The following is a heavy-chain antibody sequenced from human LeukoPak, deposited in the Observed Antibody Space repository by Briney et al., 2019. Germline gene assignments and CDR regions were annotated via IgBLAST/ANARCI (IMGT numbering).Heavy chain of an antibody. J-gene: IGHJ4*02. V-gene: IGHV3-9*01. Sequence: GGSLRLSCAASGFTFDDYAMHWVRQAPGKGLEWVSGISWNSGSIGYADSVKGRFTISRDNAKNSLYLQMNSLRAEDTALYYCAKDNTGGYSYGYPDYWGQGTLVTVSS. CDR3: AKDNTGGYSYGYPDY. CDR1: GFTFDDYA. CDR2: ISWNSGSI. D-gene: IGHD5-18*01.